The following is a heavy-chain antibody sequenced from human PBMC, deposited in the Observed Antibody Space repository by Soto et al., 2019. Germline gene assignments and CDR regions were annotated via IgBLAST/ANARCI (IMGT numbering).Heavy chain of an antibody. J-gene: IGHJ4*02. CDR1: GFTFSNGW. V-gene: IGHV3-15*07. D-gene: IGHD2-2*01. CDR3: ITERDIVVVPSALAY. Sequence: GGSLRLSCAGSGFTFSNGWMNWVRQAPGKGLEWVGRIKSSTDGGTTDYAAPVKGRFTISRDDSKDTLFLQMNSLKTEDTGVYYCITERDIVVVPSALAYWGQGTLVTVSS. CDR2: IKSSTDGGTT.